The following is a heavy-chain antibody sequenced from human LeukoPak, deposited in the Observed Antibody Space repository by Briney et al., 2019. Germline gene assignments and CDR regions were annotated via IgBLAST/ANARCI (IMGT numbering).Heavy chain of an antibody. CDR2: ISGGGAGT. Sequence: GGSLRLSCAASGFTFSSYAMSWVRQAPGKGLEWVSTISGGGAGTYYADSVKGRFTISRDNPKNTLYLQMNSLRAEDTAIYYCAKGTRGSGTSYNDDYWGQGTLVTASS. J-gene: IGHJ4*02. V-gene: IGHV3-23*01. CDR3: AKGTRGSGTSYNDDY. D-gene: IGHD3-10*01. CDR1: GFTFSSYA.